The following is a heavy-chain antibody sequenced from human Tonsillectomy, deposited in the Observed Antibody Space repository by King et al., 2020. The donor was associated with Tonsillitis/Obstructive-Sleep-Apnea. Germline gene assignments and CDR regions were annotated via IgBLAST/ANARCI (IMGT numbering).Heavy chain of an antibody. CDR1: GFSVSNIY. V-gene: IGHV3-66*01. D-gene: IGHD4-17*01. J-gene: IGHJ6*03. Sequence: VQLVQSGGGLVQPGGSLRLSCAASGFSVSNIYMSWVRQAPGRGLEWVSIIYSGGITYSADSVRGRFTISRDDSKNTLYLQMNILRAEDTAVYYCARAPHWRPTVTPGPHYYYYMDVWGRGTTVTVSS. CDR2: IYSGGIT. CDR3: ARAPHWRPTVTPGPHYYYYMDV.